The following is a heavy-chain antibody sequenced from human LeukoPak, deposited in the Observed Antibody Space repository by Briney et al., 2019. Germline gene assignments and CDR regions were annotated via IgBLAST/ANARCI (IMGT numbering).Heavy chain of an antibody. D-gene: IGHD5-18*01. J-gene: IGHJ6*02. CDR2: INPSGGST. CDR1: GYTFTSYY. V-gene: IGHV1-46*01. CDR3: ARAKGSLSLPDTAMVILSYYYYGMDV. Sequence: ASVKVSSKASGYTFTSYYMHWVRQAPGQGLEWMGIINPSGGSTSYAQKFQGRVTMTRDTSTSTVYMELSSLRSEDTAVYYCARAKGSLSLPDTAMVILSYYYYGMDVWGQGSTVTVSS.